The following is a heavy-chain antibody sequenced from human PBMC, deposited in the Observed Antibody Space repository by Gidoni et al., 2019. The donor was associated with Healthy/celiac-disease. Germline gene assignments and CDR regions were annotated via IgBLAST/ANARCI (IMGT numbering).Heavy chain of an antibody. CDR2: IKSKTDGGTT. CDR3: TTEAGSGYNFDY. CDR1: GFTFSNAW. V-gene: IGHV3-15*01. Sequence: EVQLVESGGGLVKPGGSLRLSCADSGFTFSNAWMSWVRQAPGKGLEWVGRIKSKTDGGTTDYAAPVKGRFTISRDDSKNTLYLQMNSLKTEDTAVYYCTTEAGSGYNFDYWGQGTLVTVSS. D-gene: IGHD5-12*01. J-gene: IGHJ4*02.